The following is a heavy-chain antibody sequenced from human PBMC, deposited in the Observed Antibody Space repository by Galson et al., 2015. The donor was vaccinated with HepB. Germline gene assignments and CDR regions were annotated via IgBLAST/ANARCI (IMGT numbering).Heavy chain of an antibody. D-gene: IGHD3-3*01. Sequence: CAISGDSVSSSSATWNWVRQSPSRGLEWLGRTFYRYQWYNDYEFSVKSRININPDTSKNQFSLQLNSVTPEDTAVYYCARSENGEGKYYDDWTSYYQSSYGYDTWGQGILVTVTS. CDR2: TFYRYQWYN. V-gene: IGHV6-1*01. CDR1: GDSVSSSSAT. CDR3: ARSENGEGKYYDDWTSYYQSSYGYDT. J-gene: IGHJ5*01.